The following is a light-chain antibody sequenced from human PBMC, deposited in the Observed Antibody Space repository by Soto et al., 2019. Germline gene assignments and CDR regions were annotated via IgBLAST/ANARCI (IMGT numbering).Light chain of an antibody. CDR3: QQYDNWPYT. J-gene: IGKJ2*01. V-gene: IGKV3-15*01. Sequence: EIVMTHSPATLSVSPGERATLSCRASQSVSNNLAWYQQKPGQAPRLLIYGASTWATAIPARFSGSGSGTEFTLTISSLQSEDFAVYFCQQYDNWPYTFGQGTKLEIK. CDR1: QSVSNN. CDR2: GAS.